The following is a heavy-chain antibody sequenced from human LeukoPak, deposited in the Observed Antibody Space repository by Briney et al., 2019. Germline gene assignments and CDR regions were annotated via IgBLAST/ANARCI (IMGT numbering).Heavy chain of an antibody. CDR3: ARDSSGDLDY. CDR2: ISSSGSTI. CDR1: GFTFSSYE. J-gene: IGHJ4*02. D-gene: IGHD3-22*01. Sequence: GGSLRLSCAASGFTFSSYEMNWVRQAPGKGLEWVSYISSSGSTIYYADSVKGRFTIPRDNAKNSLYLQMNSLRAEDTAVYYCARDSSGDLDYWGQGTLVTVSS. V-gene: IGHV3-48*03.